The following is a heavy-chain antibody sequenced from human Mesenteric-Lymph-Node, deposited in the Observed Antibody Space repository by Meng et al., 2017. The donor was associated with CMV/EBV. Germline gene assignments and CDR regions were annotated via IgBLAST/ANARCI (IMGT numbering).Heavy chain of an antibody. CDR3: ARGREWFGP. CDR1: GGSLGTAT. J-gene: IGHJ5*02. V-gene: IGHV1-69*02. CDR2: ITSVLNIV. Sequence: VSGKASGGSLGTATITWVRQDPGDGREWMGKITSVLNIVNYAQRFQGRVTITADKSTGTVYMEMSRLRTEDTAVYYCARGREWFGPWGQGSLVTVSS.